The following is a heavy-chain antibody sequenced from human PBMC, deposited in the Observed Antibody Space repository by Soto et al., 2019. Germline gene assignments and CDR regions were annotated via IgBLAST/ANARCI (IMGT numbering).Heavy chain of an antibody. CDR3: ARVLSYDSSGPPAFDI. D-gene: IGHD3-22*01. CDR1: GYTFTSYY. V-gene: IGHV1-46*01. Sequence: GASVKVSCKASGYTFTSYYMHWVRQAPGQGLEWMGIINPSGGSTSYAQKFQGRVTVTRDTSTSTVYMELSSLRSEDTAVYYCARVLSYDSSGPPAFDIWGQGTMVTVSS. CDR2: INPSGGST. J-gene: IGHJ3*02.